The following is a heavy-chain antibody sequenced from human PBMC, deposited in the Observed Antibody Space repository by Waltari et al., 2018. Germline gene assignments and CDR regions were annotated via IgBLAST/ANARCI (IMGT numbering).Heavy chain of an antibody. CDR2: ISGSGGST. Sequence: EVQLVESGGGLVQPGGSLRLSCAASGFTFRSYAMSWVRQAPGKGLEGVSAISGSGGSTYYADSVKGRFTISRDNSKNTLYLQMNSLRAEDTTVYYCTKDQQVVFGYWGQGTLVTVSS. V-gene: IGHV3-23*04. CDR1: GFTFRSYA. J-gene: IGHJ4*02. D-gene: IGHD6-13*01. CDR3: TKDQQVVFGY.